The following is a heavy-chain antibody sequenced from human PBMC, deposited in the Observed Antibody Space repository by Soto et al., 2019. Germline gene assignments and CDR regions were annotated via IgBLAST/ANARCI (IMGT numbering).Heavy chain of an antibody. CDR3: ARDLQVRGVIINPGGWFDP. CDR2: IYYSGST. CDR1: GGSISSGGYY. Sequence: QVQLQESGPGLVKPSQTLSLTCTVSGGSISSGGYYWSWIRQHPGKGLEWIGYIYYSGSTYYNPSLKSRVTISVDTSKNQFSLKLSSVTAADTAVYYCARDLQVRGVIINPGGWFDPWGQGTLVTVSS. V-gene: IGHV4-31*03. J-gene: IGHJ5*02. D-gene: IGHD3-10*01.